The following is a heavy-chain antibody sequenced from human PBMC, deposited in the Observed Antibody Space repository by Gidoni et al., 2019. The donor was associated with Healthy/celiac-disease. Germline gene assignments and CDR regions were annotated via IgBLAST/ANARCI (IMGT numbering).Heavy chain of an antibody. D-gene: IGHD3-3*01. J-gene: IGHJ6*02. Sequence: QVQLVQSGAEVKKPGASVKVSCTASGYTFTGYYMHWVRQAPGQGLEWMGWINPNSGGTNYAQKFQGRVTMTRDTSISTAYMELSRLRSDDTAVYYCARTPLYYDFWSGYGAYGMDVWGQGTTVTVSS. V-gene: IGHV1-2*02. CDR1: GYTFTGYY. CDR3: ARTPLYYDFWSGYGAYGMDV. CDR2: INPNSGGT.